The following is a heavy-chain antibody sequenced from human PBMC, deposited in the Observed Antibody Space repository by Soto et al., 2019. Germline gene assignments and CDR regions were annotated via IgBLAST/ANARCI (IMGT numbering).Heavy chain of an antibody. V-gene: IGHV1-3*01. J-gene: IGHJ4*02. Sequence: GASVKVSCKASGYTFTSYGISWVRQAPGQRLEWMGWINAGNGNTKYSQKFQGRVTITRDTSASTAYMELSSLRSEDTAVYYCARLTYDSSGYYYFDYWGQGTLVTVSS. CDR2: INAGNGNT. CDR3: ARLTYDSSGYYYFDY. CDR1: GYTFTSYG. D-gene: IGHD3-22*01.